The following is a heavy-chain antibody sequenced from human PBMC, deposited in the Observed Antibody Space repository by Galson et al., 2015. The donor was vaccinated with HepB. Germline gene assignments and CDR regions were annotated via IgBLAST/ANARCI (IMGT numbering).Heavy chain of an antibody. CDR3: ARVMAVAGLDAFDI. J-gene: IGHJ3*02. V-gene: IGHV1-18*04. CDR2: ISAYNGNT. D-gene: IGHD6-19*01. Sequence: SCKASGYTFTSYGISWVRQAPGQGLEWMGWISAYNGNTNYAQKLQGRVTMTTDTSTSTAYMELRSLRSDDTAVYYCARVMAVAGLDAFDIWGQGTMVTVSS. CDR1: GYTFTSYG.